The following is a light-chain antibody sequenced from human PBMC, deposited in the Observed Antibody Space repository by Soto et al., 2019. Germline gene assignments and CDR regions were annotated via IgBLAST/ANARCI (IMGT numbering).Light chain of an antibody. CDR2: EVS. Sequence: QSALTQPPSASGSPGQSVTISCTGTSSDVGGYNYVSWYQQHPGKAPKLMIYEVSKRPSGVPDRVSGSKSGNTASLTVSGLQAEDEADYYCSSYAGSNNWVFGGGIKLTVL. CDR1: SSDVGGYNY. J-gene: IGLJ3*02. V-gene: IGLV2-8*01. CDR3: SSYAGSNNWV.